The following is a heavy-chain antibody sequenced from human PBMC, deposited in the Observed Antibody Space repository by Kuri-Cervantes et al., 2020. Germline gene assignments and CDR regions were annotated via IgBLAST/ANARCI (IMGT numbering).Heavy chain of an antibody. D-gene: IGHD5-12*01. CDR3: AKDHGGVATMEYAFDI. Sequence: GGSLRLSCAASGFTFSSYSMNWVRQAPGKGLEWVSSISSSSSYIYYADSVKGRFTISRDNSKNTLYLQMNSLRAEDTAVYYCAKDHGGVATMEYAFDIWGQGTMVTVSS. J-gene: IGHJ3*02. CDR2: ISSSSSYI. CDR1: GFTFSSYS. V-gene: IGHV3-21*04.